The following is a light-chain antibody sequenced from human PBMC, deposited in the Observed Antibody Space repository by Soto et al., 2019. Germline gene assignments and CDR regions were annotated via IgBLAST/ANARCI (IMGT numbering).Light chain of an antibody. V-gene: IGKV3-15*01. CDR3: QQYNNWSPWT. CDR2: GAS. Sequence: EIVMTQSPATLSVSPGERATLSCRASQSVSSNLAWYQQKPGQAPRLLIYGASTRATGIPARFSGSGSGTEFTLTISSLHSQDFADYYCQQYNNWSPWTFGQGTKVEIK. CDR1: QSVSSN. J-gene: IGKJ1*01.